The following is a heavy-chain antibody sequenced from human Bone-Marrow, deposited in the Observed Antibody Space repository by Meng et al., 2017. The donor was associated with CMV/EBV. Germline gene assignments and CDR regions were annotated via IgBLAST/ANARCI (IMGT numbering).Heavy chain of an antibody. D-gene: IGHD3-9*01. CDR2: ISWDGGST. CDR3: AKDTGYDILTGCFDY. V-gene: IGHV3-43*02. Sequence: VQLVGRGGGLVQPGGSLRLSCAASGFTFSSYWMHWVRQAPGKGLEWVSLISWDGGSTYYADSVKGRFTISRDNSKNSLYLQMNSLRTEDTDLYYCAKDTGYDILTGCFDYWGQGTLVTVSS. CDR1: GFTFSSYW. J-gene: IGHJ4*02.